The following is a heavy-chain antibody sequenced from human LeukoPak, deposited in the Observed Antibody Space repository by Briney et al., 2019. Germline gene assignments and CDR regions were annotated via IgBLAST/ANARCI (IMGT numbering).Heavy chain of an antibody. Sequence: GGSLRLSCAASGFTFSSYAMSWVRQAPGKGLEWVSAISGSGGSTYYADSVKGRFTISRDNSKNTLYLQMNSLRAEDTAVYYCAKVSTAELYSSSSEDFDHWGQGTLVTVSS. CDR3: AKVSTAELYSSSSEDFDH. CDR1: GFTFSSYA. J-gene: IGHJ4*02. CDR2: ISGSGGST. V-gene: IGHV3-23*01. D-gene: IGHD6-6*01.